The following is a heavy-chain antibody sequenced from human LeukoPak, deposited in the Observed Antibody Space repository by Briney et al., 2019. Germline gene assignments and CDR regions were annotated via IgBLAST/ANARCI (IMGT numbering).Heavy chain of an antibody. CDR3: ARDTTPTGGDAFDI. Sequence: GGSLRLSCAASGFTFSSYGMHWVRQAPGKGLEWVAVIWYDGSNKYYADSVKGRFTISRDNSKNTLYLQMNSLRAEDTAVYYCARDTTPTGGDAFDIWGQGTMVTVSS. J-gene: IGHJ3*02. CDR2: IWYDGSNK. CDR1: GFTFSSYG. D-gene: IGHD1-14*01. V-gene: IGHV3-33*01.